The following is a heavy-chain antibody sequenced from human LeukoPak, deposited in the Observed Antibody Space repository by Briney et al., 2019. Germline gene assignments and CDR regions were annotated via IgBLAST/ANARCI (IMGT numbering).Heavy chain of an antibody. CDR3: AREYLPCRTGYSEDDAFDI. J-gene: IGHJ3*02. D-gene: IGHD3-9*01. CDR1: GGTFSSYA. CDR2: IIPIFGTA. V-gene: IGHV1-69*01. Sequence: GSSVKVSCKASGGTFSSYAISWVRQAPGQGLEWMGGIIPIFGTANYAQKFQGRVTITADESTSTAYMELSSLRSEDTAVYYCAREYLPCRTGYSEDDAFDIWGQGTMVTVSS.